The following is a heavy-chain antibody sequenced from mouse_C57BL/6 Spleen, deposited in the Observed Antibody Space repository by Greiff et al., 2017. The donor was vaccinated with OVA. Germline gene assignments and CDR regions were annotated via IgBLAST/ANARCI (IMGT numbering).Heavy chain of an antibody. V-gene: IGHV1-52*01. CDR2: IDPSDSET. J-gene: IGHJ4*01. Sequence: QVQLQQPGAELVRPGSSVKLSCKASGYTFTGYWMHWVKQRPIQGLEWIGNIDPSDSETHYNQKFKDKATLTVDKSSSTAYMQLSSLTSEDSAVYYCARGGDYPSFYAMDYWGQGTSVTVSS. CDR3: ARGGDYPSFYAMDY. CDR1: GYTFTGYW. D-gene: IGHD2-4*01.